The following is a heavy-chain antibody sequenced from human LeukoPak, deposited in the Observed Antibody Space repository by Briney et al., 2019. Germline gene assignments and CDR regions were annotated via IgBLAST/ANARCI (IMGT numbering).Heavy chain of an antibody. J-gene: IGHJ6*03. CDR2: ISGSGGTT. CDR3: AKGGPYYYDSSGYPVSGYMDV. CDR1: GFTFSSYA. D-gene: IGHD3-22*01. Sequence: GGSLRLSCAASGFTFSSYAMNWVRQAPGKGLEWVSVISGSGGTTYYADSVKGRFTISRDHSKNALYLQMDTLRAEDTAVYYCAKGGPYYYDSSGYPVSGYMDVWGKGTTVTVSS. V-gene: IGHV3-23*01.